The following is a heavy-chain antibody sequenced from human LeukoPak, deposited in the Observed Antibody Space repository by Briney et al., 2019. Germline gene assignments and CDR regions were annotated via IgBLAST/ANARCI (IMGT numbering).Heavy chain of an antibody. D-gene: IGHD4-17*01. V-gene: IGHV3-23*01. CDR3: AKGPPTVTTPDAFDI. CDR1: GFTFSDYY. CDR2: ISGSGGST. Sequence: PGGSLRLSCAASGFTFSDYYMSWIRQAPGKGLEWVSAISGSGGSTYYADSVKGRFTISRDNSKNTLYLQMNSLRAEDTAVYYCAKGPPTVTTPDAFDIWGQGTMVTVSS. J-gene: IGHJ3*02.